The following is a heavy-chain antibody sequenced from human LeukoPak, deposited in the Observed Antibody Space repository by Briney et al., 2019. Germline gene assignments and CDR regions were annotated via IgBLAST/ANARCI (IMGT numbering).Heavy chain of an antibody. D-gene: IGHD3-16*02. CDR1: GFTFSSYW. CDR3: AREGGIMITFGGVIVSPPRSFDY. Sequence: GGSLRLSCAASGFTFSSYWMSGVRQDPGKGLEGLANIKQDGSEKYYVDPVKGRFTISRDNAKNSLYLQMNSLRAEDTAVYYCAREGGIMITFGGVIVSPPRSFDYWGQGTLVTVSS. CDR2: IKQDGSEK. J-gene: IGHJ4*02. V-gene: IGHV3-7*01.